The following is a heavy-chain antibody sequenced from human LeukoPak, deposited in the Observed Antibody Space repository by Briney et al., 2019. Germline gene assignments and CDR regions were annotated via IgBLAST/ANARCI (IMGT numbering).Heavy chain of an antibody. D-gene: IGHD1-7*01. J-gene: IGHJ6*03. Sequence: GASVKVSCKASGYTFTGYYMHWVRQAPGQGLEWMGRINPNSGGTNYAQKFQGRVTMTRDTSISTAYMELSRLRSDDTAVYYCAGKNWNYGVHYYYYMDVWGKGTTVTVSS. CDR3: AGKNWNYGVHYYYYMDV. V-gene: IGHV1-2*06. CDR2: INPNSGGT. CDR1: GYTFTGYY.